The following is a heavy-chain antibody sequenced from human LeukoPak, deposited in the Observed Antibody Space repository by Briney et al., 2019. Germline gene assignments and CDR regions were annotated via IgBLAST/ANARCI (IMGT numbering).Heavy chain of an antibody. CDR3: ARDVGVVIGGDFDY. CDR2: ISYDGSNK. CDR1: GFTFSSYA. D-gene: IGHD3-3*01. Sequence: GGSLRLSCAASGFTFSSYAMHWVRQAPGKGLEWVAVISYDGSNKYYADSVKGRFTISRDNSKNTLYLQMNSLRAEDTAVYYCARDVGVVIGGDFDYWGQGTLVTVS. J-gene: IGHJ4*02. V-gene: IGHV3-30-3*01.